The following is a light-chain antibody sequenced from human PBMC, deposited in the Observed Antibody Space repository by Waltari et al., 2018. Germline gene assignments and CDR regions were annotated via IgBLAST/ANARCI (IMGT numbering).Light chain of an antibody. J-gene: IGLJ3*02. Sequence: QSALTQPASVSGSPGPSITISCTGTSSDVGCYNYVPWYQQHPGKAPKLMIYDVSNRPSGVSNRFSGSKSGNTASLTISGLQAEDEADYYCSSYTSSSTLWVFGGGTKLTVL. CDR1: SSDVGCYNY. CDR2: DVS. CDR3: SSYTSSSTLWV. V-gene: IGLV2-14*03.